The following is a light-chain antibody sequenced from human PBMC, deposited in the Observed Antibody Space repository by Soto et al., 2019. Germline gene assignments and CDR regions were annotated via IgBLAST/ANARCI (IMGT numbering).Light chain of an antibody. J-gene: IGKJ4*01. CDR1: QSVSNSH. Sequence: EIVLTQSPGTLSLSPGERATLSCRASQSVSNSHLAWHQQKPGQAPRLLIFGVSSRAAGIPDRFSGSGSGTDFTLTISRLETEDYAAYYCQQYDKPPLTFGGGTKVDIK. V-gene: IGKV3-20*01. CDR3: QQYDKPPLT. CDR2: GVS.